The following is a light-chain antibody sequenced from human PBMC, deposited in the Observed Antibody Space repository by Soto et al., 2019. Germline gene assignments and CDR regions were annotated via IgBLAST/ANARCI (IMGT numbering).Light chain of an antibody. V-gene: IGLV2-14*01. CDR1: SSDVGGFNS. Sequence: QSALTQPASVSGSPGQSITISCTGTSSDVGGFNSVSWYQQHPGKAPKLIIYEITSRPSGISDRFSGSKSGNTASLTISGLHVDDEANYYCSSYTTSGTRVFGGGTTLPVL. CDR3: SSYTTSGTRV. J-gene: IGLJ3*02. CDR2: EIT.